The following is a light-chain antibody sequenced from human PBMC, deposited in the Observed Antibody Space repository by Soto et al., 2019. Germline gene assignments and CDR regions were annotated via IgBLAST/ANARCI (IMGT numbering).Light chain of an antibody. Sequence: DIQITQSPSSLSASVGDRVTITCRASQSISSYLNWYQQKPGKAPKLLIYAASSLQSGVPSRFSGSGSGTDFTLTISSLQPEDFATYYCQQSYRTPYTFGQGTKLEIK. V-gene: IGKV1-39*01. CDR1: QSISSY. J-gene: IGKJ2*01. CDR3: QQSYRTPYT. CDR2: AAS.